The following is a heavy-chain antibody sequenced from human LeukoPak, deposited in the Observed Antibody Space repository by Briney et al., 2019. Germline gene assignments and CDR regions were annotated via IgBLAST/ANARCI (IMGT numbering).Heavy chain of an antibody. D-gene: IGHD3-9*01. CDR2: IHYSGTT. V-gene: IGHV4-39*01. J-gene: IGHJ6*02. CDR1: GGSISSSSYF. Sequence: PSETLSLTCTVSGGSISSSSYFWGWIRQPPGKGLEWIGSIHYSGTTYYNPSLKSRVTMFVDTSKNQFSLNLSSVTAADTAVYYCARHYDILTGYYYGMDVWGQGTTVTVSS. CDR3: ARHYDILTGYYYGMDV.